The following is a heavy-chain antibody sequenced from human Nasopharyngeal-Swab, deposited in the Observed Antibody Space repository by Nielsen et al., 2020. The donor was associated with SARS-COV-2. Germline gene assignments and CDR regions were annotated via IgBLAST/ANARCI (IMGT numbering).Heavy chain of an antibody. J-gene: IGHJ4*02. CDR1: GGSFSGYY. V-gene: IGHV4-34*01. Sequence: SETLSLTCAVYGGSFSGYYRSWIRQPPGKGLEWIGEINHSGSTNYNPSLKGRVTISVDTSKNQFSLKLSSVTAADTAVYYCARGGIPTGDLPTGYYFDYWGQGTLVTVSS. D-gene: IGHD7-27*01. CDR3: ARGGIPTGDLPTGYYFDY. CDR2: INHSGST.